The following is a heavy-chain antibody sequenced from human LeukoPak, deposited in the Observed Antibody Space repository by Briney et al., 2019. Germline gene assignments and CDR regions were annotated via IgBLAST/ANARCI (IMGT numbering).Heavy chain of an antibody. V-gene: IGHV3-48*03. CDR2: ISSSDDLK. CDR3: AREDYYGSGCYMRYFYYYDMDV. D-gene: IGHD3-10*01. Sequence: GGSLRLSCAASGFTSSSYGMNWVRQAPGEGLERVSYISSSDDLKYYADSVNGRFTISRDNAKNPLYLQMNSLRAEDTAVYYCAREDYYGSGCYMRYFYYYDMDVWGKGTTVTVCS. CDR1: GFTSSSYG. J-gene: IGHJ6*04.